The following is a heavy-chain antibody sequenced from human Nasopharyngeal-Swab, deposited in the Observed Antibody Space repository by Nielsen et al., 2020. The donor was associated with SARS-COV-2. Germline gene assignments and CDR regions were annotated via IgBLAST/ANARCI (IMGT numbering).Heavy chain of an antibody. CDR3: ARDATGDEYFDY. CDR2: MNPKSGVT. CDR1: ANTFTGSY. D-gene: IGHD7-27*01. Sequence: ASVKVSCKASANTFTGSYIHWVRQAPGQGLEWMGWMNPKSGVTSYAQKFQGRVTMTWDTSTNTAYMELSRLRSDDTAVYYCARDATGDEYFDYWGQGTLVTVSS. V-gene: IGHV1-2*02. J-gene: IGHJ4*02.